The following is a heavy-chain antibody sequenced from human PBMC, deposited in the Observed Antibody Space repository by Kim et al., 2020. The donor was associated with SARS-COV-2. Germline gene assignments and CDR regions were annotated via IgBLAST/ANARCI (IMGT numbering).Heavy chain of an antibody. D-gene: IGHD3-10*01. CDR1: GGSISSSSYY. CDR3: ARTFPYYYGSGSRNWFDP. CDR2: IYYSGST. V-gene: IGHV4-39*01. Sequence: SETLSLTCTVSGGSISSSSYYWGWIRQPPGKGLEWIGSIYYSGSTYYNPSLKSRVTISVDTSKNQFSLKLSSVTAADTAVYYCARTFPYYYGSGSRNWFDPWGQGTLVTISS. J-gene: IGHJ5*02.